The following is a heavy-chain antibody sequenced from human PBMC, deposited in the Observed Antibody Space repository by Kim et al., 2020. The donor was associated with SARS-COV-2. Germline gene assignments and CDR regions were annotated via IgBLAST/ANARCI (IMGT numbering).Heavy chain of an antibody. J-gene: IGHJ4*02. D-gene: IGHD3-22*01. Sequence: ADSVKGRFTISRDNSKNTLYLQMNSLRAEDTAVYYCARDRNYYDSSGYYYWGQGTLVTVSS. V-gene: IGHV3-33*01. CDR3: ARDRNYYDSSGYYY.